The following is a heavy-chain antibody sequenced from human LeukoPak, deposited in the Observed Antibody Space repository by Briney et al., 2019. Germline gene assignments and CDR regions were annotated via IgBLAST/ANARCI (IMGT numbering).Heavy chain of an antibody. J-gene: IGHJ4*02. CDR2: IYYSGST. D-gene: IGHD2-15*01. CDR1: GGSISSYY. Sequence: SETLSLTCTVSGGSISSYYWSWIRQPPGKGLEWFGYIYYSGSTNYNPSLKSRVTISVDTSKNQFSLKLSSVTAADTAVYYCARRGYCSGGSCYSTGFFDYWGQGTLVTVSS. CDR3: ARRGYCSGGSCYSTGFFDY. V-gene: IGHV4-59*08.